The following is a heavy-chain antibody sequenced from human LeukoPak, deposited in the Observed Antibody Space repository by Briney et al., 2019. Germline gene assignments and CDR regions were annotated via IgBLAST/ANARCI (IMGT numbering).Heavy chain of an antibody. J-gene: IGHJ4*02. D-gene: IGHD3-9*01. CDR2: FDPEDGET. CDR3: ATLYYDILTGYYYFDY. V-gene: IGHV1-24*01. CDR1: GYTLTELS. Sequence: ASVKVSCKVSGYTLTELSMHWVRQAPGKGLEWMGGFDPEDGETIYAQKFQGRVTMTEDTSTDTAYMELSSLRSEGTAVYYCATLYYDILTGYYYFDYWGQGTLVTVSS.